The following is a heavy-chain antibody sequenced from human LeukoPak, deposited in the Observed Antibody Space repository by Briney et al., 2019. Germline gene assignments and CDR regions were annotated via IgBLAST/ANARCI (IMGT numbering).Heavy chain of an antibody. D-gene: IGHD3-22*01. CDR1: GFTFDDYG. V-gene: IGHV3-20*04. CDR3: ARADSTGYFLGHFDY. CDR2: INRNGGSK. J-gene: IGHJ4*02. Sequence: GGSXRLSCAASGFTFDDYGMSWVRQAPGKGLEWVSGINRNGGSKDYADSVKGRFTISRDNAKNSLYLQMNSLRAEDTALYYCARADSTGYFLGHFDYWGQGTLVTVSS.